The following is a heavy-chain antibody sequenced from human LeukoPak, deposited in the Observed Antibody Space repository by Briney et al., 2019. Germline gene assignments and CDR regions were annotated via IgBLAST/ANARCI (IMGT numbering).Heavy chain of an antibody. D-gene: IGHD1-26*01. CDR2: IISSSNTI. Sequence: GGSLRLSCAASGFTFSSYSMNWVRQAPGKGLEWVSYIISSSNTIYYADAVKGRFTISRDNAKNSLYLQMNSLRDDHTAVYYCARGGVGATTMPDWYFDLWGRGTLVTVSS. J-gene: IGHJ2*01. CDR3: ARGGVGATTMPDWYFDL. V-gene: IGHV3-48*02. CDR1: GFTFSSYS.